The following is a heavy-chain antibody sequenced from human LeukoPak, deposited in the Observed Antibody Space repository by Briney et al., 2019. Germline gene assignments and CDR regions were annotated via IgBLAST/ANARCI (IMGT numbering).Heavy chain of an antibody. J-gene: IGHJ4*02. V-gene: IGHV3-21*01. CDR1: GFTFSSYW. D-gene: IGHD5-12*01. CDR3: ARDIVATEGVDY. CDR2: ISSSSSYI. Sequence: GGSLRLSCAASGFTFSSYWMSWVRQAPGKGLEWVSSISSSSSYIYYADSVKGRFTISRDNAKNSLYLQMNSLRAEDTAVYYCARDIVATEGVDYWGQGTLVTVSS.